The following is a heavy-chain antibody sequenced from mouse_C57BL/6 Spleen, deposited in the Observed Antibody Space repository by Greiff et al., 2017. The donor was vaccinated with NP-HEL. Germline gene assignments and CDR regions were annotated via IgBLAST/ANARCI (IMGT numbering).Heavy chain of an antibody. J-gene: IGHJ2*01. CDR3: ARHYDGYLDY. Sequence: VQLQQPGAELVRPGSSVKLSCKASGYTFTSYWMDWVKQRPGQGLEWIGNIYPSDSETHYNQKFKDKATLTVDKSSSTAYMQLSSLTSEDSAVYYCARHYDGYLDYWGQGTTLTVSS. CDR2: IYPSDSET. D-gene: IGHD2-3*01. CDR1: GYTFTSYW. V-gene: IGHV1-61*01.